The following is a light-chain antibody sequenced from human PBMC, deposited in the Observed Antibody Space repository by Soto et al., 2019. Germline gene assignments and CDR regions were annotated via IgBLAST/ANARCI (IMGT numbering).Light chain of an antibody. CDR1: QAISSW. CDR2: AAS. J-gene: IGKJ5*01. CDR3: HQPSSFPNT. V-gene: IGKV1D-12*01. Sequence: DIQMTQSPSSLSASVGDRVTITCRASQAISSWLAWYHQKPGKAPNLLIYAASNLQSGVPSRFSGSESGTNFTLTISNLQPEDFATYYCHQPSSFPNTFGQGTRLEI.